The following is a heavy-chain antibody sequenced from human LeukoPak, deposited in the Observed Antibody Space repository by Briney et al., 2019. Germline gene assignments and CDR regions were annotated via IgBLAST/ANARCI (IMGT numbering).Heavy chain of an antibody. D-gene: IGHD5-24*01. CDR2: IYYSGST. J-gene: IGHJ4*02. Sequence: PSETLSLTCTVSGGSISSSSYYWDWIRQPPGKGLEWIGSIYYSGSTYYNPSLKSRVTISVDTSKNQFSLKLSSVTAADTAVYYCARDGYNYYFDYWGQGTLVTVSS. CDR3: ARDGYNYYFDY. V-gene: IGHV4-39*07. CDR1: GGSISSSSYY.